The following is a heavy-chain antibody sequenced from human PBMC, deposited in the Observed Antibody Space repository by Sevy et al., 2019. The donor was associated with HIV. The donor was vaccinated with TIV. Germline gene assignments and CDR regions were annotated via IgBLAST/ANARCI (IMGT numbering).Heavy chain of an antibody. Sequence: GGSLRLSCAAAGFTFSSYTMNWVRQAPGKALEWVASISFSSNYIYYTDSLKGRFTISRDNAKNSLYLQMNSLRAEDTAVYYCAREDSKNWRYFDYWGQGTLVTVSS. J-gene: IGHJ4*02. CDR1: GFTFSSYT. D-gene: IGHD1-1*01. CDR2: ISFSSNYI. CDR3: AREDSKNWRYFDY. V-gene: IGHV3-21*01.